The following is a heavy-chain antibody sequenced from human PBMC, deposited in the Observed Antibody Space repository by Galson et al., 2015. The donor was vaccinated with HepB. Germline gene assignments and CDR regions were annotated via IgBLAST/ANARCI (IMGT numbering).Heavy chain of an antibody. D-gene: IGHD6-19*01. Sequence: SLRLSCAASTSAFRSYAISWVRQAPGKGLEWVSGVSGSAISTHYADSVRGRFTISRDNSKNTVYLQMNSLRDEDTAVYYCAKGPYSSGWDYFDFWGQGTLVTVSS. CDR1: TSAFRSYA. V-gene: IGHV3-23*01. J-gene: IGHJ4*02. CDR3: AKGPYSSGWDYFDF. CDR2: VSGSAIST.